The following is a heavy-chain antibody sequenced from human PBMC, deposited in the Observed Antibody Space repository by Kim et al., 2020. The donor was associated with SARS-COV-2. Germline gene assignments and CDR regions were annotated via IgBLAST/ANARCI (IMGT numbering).Heavy chain of an antibody. J-gene: IGHJ4*02. CDR1: GFTFDDYA. CDR3: AKDRWGGVYSGYDYDY. CDR2: ISWNSGSI. D-gene: IGHD5-12*01. Sequence: GGSLRLSCAASGFTFDDYAMHWVRQAPGKGLEWVSGISWNSGSIGYADSVKGRFTISRDNAKNSLYLQMNSLRAEDTALYYCAKDRWGGVYSGYDYDYWGQGTLVTVSS. V-gene: IGHV3-9*01.